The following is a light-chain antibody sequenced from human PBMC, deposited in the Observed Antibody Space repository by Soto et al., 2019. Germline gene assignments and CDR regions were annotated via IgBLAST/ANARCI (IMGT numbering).Light chain of an antibody. CDR2: RAS. CDR3: QHYNSYSGT. J-gene: IGKJ3*01. Sequence: DIQMTQSPSTLSASVGDRVTITCRASQRISNWLAWYQQKPGKAPKLLIYRASTLQSGVPSRFSGSGSGTEFTLPISSLQPDDFATYFCQHYNSYSGTFGPGTKVDVK. CDR1: QRISNW. V-gene: IGKV1-5*03.